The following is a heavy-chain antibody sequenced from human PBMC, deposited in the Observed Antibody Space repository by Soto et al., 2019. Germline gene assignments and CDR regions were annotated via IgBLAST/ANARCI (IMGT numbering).Heavy chain of an antibody. CDR2: IYSGGST. J-gene: IGHJ6*03. D-gene: IGHD2-2*01. V-gene: IGHV3-53*04. CDR3: ARVVVGDCSSTSCYPLKPYYYYYMDV. CDR1: GFTVSSNY. Sequence: GGSLRLSCAASGFTVSSNYMSWVRQAPGKGLEWVSVIYSGGSTYYADSVKGRFTISRHNSKNTLYLQMNSLRAEDTAVYYCARVVVGDCSSTSCYPLKPYYYYYMDVWGKGTTVTVSS.